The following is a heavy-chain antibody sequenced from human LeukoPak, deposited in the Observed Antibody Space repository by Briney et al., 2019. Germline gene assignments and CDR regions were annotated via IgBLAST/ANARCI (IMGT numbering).Heavy chain of an antibody. CDR3: AKGGLIAVAGFY. J-gene: IGHJ3*01. Sequence: GGSLRLSCAASGFTFSSYAMSWVRQAPGKGLEXXSAISGSGGSTYYADSVKGRFTISRDNSKNTLYLQMNSLRAEDTAVYYCAKGGLIAVAGFYWGQGTMVTVSS. CDR2: ISGSGGST. D-gene: IGHD6-19*01. CDR1: GFTFSSYA. V-gene: IGHV3-23*01.